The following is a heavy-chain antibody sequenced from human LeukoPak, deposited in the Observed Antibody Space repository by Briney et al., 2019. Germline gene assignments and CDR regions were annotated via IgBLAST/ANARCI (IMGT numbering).Heavy chain of an antibody. Sequence: SETLSLTCAVYGGSFSGYYWSWIRRPPGKGLEWIGEINHSGSTNYNPSLKSRVTISVDTSKNQFSLKLSSVTAADTAVYYCARVGYDFWSGYYWFDPWGQGTLVTVSS. V-gene: IGHV4-34*01. D-gene: IGHD3-3*01. CDR1: GGSFSGYY. J-gene: IGHJ5*02. CDR3: ARVGYDFWSGYYWFDP. CDR2: INHSGST.